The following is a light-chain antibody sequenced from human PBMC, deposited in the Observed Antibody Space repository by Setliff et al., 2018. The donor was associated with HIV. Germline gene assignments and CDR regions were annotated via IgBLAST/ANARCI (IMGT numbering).Light chain of an antibody. J-gene: IGLJ1*01. Sequence: QSVLTQPASVSGSPGQAITISCTGTSDDIGRYYYVSWYQRLPGKAPKLIMYDVSHRPSGVSTRFSGSKSGDTASLTISGLQAEDEAHYYCTSYTINTLYVFGSGTKVTVL. CDR1: SDDIGRYYY. V-gene: IGLV2-14*03. CDR2: DVS. CDR3: TSYTINTLYV.